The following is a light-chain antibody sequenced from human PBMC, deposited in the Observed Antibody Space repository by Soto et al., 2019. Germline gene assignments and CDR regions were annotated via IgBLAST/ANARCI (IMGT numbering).Light chain of an antibody. CDR2: EVS. Sequence: QSALTQPASVSGSPGQSITISCTGTSSDIGGYDYVSWYQQHPGKAPKLMIFEVSNRPSGVSYRFSGSKSGNTASLTISGLQAEDEADYYCSSYTCSSTLYVFGTGTKVTVL. V-gene: IGLV2-14*01. CDR3: SSYTCSSTLYV. CDR1: SSDIGGYDY. J-gene: IGLJ1*01.